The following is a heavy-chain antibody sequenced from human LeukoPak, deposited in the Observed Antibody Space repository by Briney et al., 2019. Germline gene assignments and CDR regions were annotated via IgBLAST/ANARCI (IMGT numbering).Heavy chain of an antibody. J-gene: IGHJ4*02. CDR2: INSDGSST. V-gene: IGHV3-74*01. CDR1: GLTLSGYW. D-gene: IGHD6-13*01. CDR3: ARDPQYSSSWIPY. Sequence: GGSLRLSCAASGLTLSGYWMHWVRQAPGKGLVWVSRINSDGSSTSYADSVKGRFTISRDNAKNTLYLQMNSLRAEDTAVYYCARDPQYSSSWIPYWGQGTLVTVSS.